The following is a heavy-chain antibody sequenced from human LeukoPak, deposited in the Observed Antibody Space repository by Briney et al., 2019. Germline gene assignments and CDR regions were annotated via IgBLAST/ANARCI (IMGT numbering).Heavy chain of an antibody. V-gene: IGHV3-7*01. CDR3: ARAFSREYSSSGSFDY. CDR1: GFTFTSYW. Sequence: PGGSLRLSCTASGFTFTSYWMTWVRQAPGKGLEWVANIKQDGSEKYYVDSVRGRFTISRDNAKNSLYLQMNSLRAEDTAVYYCARAFSREYSSSGSFDYWGQGTLVTVSS. J-gene: IGHJ4*02. CDR2: IKQDGSEK. D-gene: IGHD6-6*01.